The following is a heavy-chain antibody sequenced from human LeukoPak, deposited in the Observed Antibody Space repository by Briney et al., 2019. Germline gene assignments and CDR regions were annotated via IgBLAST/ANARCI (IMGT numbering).Heavy chain of an antibody. V-gene: IGHV3-9*03. D-gene: IGHD1-26*01. CDR2: ISWNSGSI. CDR3: AKDTLVGATTGAFDI. J-gene: IGHJ3*02. Sequence: GRSLRLSCAASGFTFDDYAMHWVRQAPGKVLEWVSGISWNSGSIGCADSVKGRFTISRDNAKNSLYLQMNSLRAEDMALYYCAKDTLVGATTGAFDIWGQGTMVTVSS. CDR1: GFTFDDYA.